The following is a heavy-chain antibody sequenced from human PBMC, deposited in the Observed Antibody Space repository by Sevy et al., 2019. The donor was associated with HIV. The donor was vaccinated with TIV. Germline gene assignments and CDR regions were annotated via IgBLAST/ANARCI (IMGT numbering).Heavy chain of an antibody. Sequence: GGSLRLSCAASGFTFSSYGMHWVRQAPGKGLEWVAVISYDGSNKYYADSVKGRFTISRDNSKNTLYLQMNSLRAEDTAVYYCVKDYPIGYGDYVYYYGMDVWGQGTTVTVSS. D-gene: IGHD4-17*01. CDR3: VKDYPIGYGDYVYYYGMDV. J-gene: IGHJ6*02. CDR1: GFTFSSYG. V-gene: IGHV3-30*18. CDR2: ISYDGSNK.